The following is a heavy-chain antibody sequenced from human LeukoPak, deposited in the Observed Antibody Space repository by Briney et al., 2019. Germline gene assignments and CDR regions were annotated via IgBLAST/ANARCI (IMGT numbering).Heavy chain of an antibody. CDR2: IIPILGIA. V-gene: IGHV1-69*04. D-gene: IGHD1-26*01. Sequence: SVKVSCKASGSTFSSYAISWVRPAPGQGLEWMGRIIPILGIANYAQKFQGRVTITADKSTSTAYMELSSLRSEDTAVYYCARVLGPGGSYWDFDYWGQGTLVTVSS. CDR3: ARVLGPGGSYWDFDY. J-gene: IGHJ4*02. CDR1: GSTFSSYA.